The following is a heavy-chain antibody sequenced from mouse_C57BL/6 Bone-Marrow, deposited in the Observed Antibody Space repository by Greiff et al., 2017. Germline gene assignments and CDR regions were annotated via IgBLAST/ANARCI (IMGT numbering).Heavy chain of an antibody. J-gene: IGHJ2*01. CDR3: ARSPFITTVVGDY. D-gene: IGHD1-1*01. Sequence: QVQLQQPGAELVKPGASVKLSCKASGYTFTSYWMQWVKQRPGQGLEWIGEIDPSDSYTNYNQKFKGKATLTVDTSSSTAYMQLSSLTSEDSAVYYCARSPFITTVVGDYWGQGTTLTVSS. CDR1: GYTFTSYW. V-gene: IGHV1-50*01. CDR2: IDPSDSYT.